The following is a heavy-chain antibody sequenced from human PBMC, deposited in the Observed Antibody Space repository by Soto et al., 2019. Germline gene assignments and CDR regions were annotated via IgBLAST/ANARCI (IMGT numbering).Heavy chain of an antibody. D-gene: IGHD4-4*01. CDR1: VFSLSTSVVG. CDR3: AHKPGFDATTLSPFDY. Sequence: GPTLVNPTQTLTLTCTFSVFSLSTSVVGVGWIRQPPGKALEWLALIYWNDDKRYSPSLKSRLTITKDTSKNQVVLTMTNMDSVDTATYYCAHKPGFDATTLSPFDYWGQGTLVTVSS. J-gene: IGHJ4*02. V-gene: IGHV2-5*01. CDR2: IYWNDDK.